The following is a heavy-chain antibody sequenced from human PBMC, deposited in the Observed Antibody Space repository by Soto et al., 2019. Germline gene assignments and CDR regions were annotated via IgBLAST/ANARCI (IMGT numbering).Heavy chain of an antibody. J-gene: IGHJ4*02. CDR1: GFSFSSYA. D-gene: IGHD6-13*01. Sequence: GGSLRLSCVASGFSFSSYAMSWVRQAPGKGLEWVSVISGSDDSTYYADPVKGRSTISRDNSKNTLYLLMNSLRAEDTAVYYCAKDRERDAWYEDYWGQGTLVTVSS. V-gene: IGHV3-23*01. CDR3: AKDRERDAWYEDY. CDR2: ISGSDDST.